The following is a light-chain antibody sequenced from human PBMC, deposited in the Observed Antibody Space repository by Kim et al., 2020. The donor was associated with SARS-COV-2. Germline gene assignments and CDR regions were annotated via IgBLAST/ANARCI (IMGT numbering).Light chain of an antibody. V-gene: IGKV3-15*01. CDR1: QSVSSN. Sequence: EIVMTQSPATLSVSPGERATLSCRASQSVSSNLAWYQQKPGQAPRLLIYGASTGATGIPARFSGSGSGTEFTLTISSLQSEDFAVYYCQQYNNLYTFGQGTKLEI. CDR3: QQYNNLYT. CDR2: GAS. J-gene: IGKJ2*01.